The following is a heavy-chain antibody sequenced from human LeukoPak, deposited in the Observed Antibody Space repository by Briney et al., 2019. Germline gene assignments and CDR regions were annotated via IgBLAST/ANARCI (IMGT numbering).Heavy chain of an antibody. V-gene: IGHV3-30-3*01. J-gene: IGHJ4*02. Sequence: PGTSLRLYCAASGFSFSSYAMHWVRQAPGKGLEWVAVIAFDGSEEYYADSVKGRFTISRDSSKNTLFLQMNSLRAEDTAVYYCARGDVVVPAAILFDYWGQGSLVTVSS. CDR3: ARGDVVVPAAILFDY. CDR2: IAFDGSEE. D-gene: IGHD2-2*01. CDR1: GFSFSSYA.